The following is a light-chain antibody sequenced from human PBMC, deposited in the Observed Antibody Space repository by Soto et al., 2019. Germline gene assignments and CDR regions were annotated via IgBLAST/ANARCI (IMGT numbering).Light chain of an antibody. J-gene: IGLJ1*01. CDR1: SGYVGGYNS. CDR3: CSLTTSHTYV. Sequence: QSVLTQPRSVSGSPGQSVTISCTGTSGYVGGYNSVSWYQQHPGKAPKLMIYAVTKRPSGVSNRYSGSKSGNSASLTISGLQDDDEADYYCCSLTTSHTYVFGSGTKVTAL. V-gene: IGLV2-11*01. CDR2: AVT.